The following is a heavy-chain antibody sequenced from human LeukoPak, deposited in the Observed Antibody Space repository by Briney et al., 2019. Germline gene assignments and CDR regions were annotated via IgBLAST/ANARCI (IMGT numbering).Heavy chain of an antibody. J-gene: IGHJ4*02. D-gene: IGHD4-17*01. V-gene: IGHV1-8*03. Sequence: GASVKVSCKASGYTFTSYDINWVRQATGQGLEWMGWMNPNSGNTGYAQKFQGRVTITRNTSISTAYMELRSLRSDDTAVYYCARVPMTTVTYFDYWGQGTLVTVSS. CDR3: ARVPMTTVTYFDY. CDR1: GYTFTSYD. CDR2: MNPNSGNT.